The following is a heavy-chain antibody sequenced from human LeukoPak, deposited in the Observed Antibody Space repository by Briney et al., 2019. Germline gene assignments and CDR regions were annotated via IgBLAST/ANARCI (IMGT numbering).Heavy chain of an antibody. J-gene: IGHJ6*03. Sequence: ASVKVSCKASGVTFSDYAPNWVRQAPGQGLEWMGVFIPILDTANSTQKFQGRLTITADKSTNTVYMELSSLRFDDTAVYFCAGIPVFGVVLHQEPVWGKGTTVTVSS. CDR1: GVTFSDYA. D-gene: IGHD3-3*01. CDR3: AGIPVFGVVLHQEPV. CDR2: FIPILDTA. V-gene: IGHV1-69*10.